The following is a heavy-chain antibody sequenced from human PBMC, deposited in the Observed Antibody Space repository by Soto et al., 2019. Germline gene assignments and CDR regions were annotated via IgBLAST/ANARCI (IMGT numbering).Heavy chain of an antibody. CDR1: GYTFTSYA. Sequence: ASVKVSCKASGYTFTSYAMHWVRQAPGQRLEWMGWINAGNGNTKYSQKFQGRVTMTRDTSISTAYMELSRLRSDDTAVYYCARDARYSSGWYGMSYYYYYGMDVWGQGTTVTVSS. CDR3: ARDARYSSGWYGMSYYYYYGMDV. J-gene: IGHJ6*02. CDR2: INAGNGNT. V-gene: IGHV1-3*01. D-gene: IGHD6-19*01.